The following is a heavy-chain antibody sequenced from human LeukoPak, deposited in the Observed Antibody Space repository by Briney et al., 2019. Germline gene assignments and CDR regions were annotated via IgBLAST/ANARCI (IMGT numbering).Heavy chain of an antibody. J-gene: IGHJ4*02. D-gene: IGHD2-15*01. CDR1: GGSISSDH. V-gene: IGHV4-59*01. CDR2: IYYSGST. Sequence: SETLSLTCSVSGGSISSDHWSWIRQPPGKGLEWIGYIYYSGSTNYNPSLKSRVTISVDTSKNQFSLKLSSVTAADTAVYYCARRLYCSGGSCPYFDYWGQGTLVTVSS. CDR3: ARRLYCSGGSCPYFDY.